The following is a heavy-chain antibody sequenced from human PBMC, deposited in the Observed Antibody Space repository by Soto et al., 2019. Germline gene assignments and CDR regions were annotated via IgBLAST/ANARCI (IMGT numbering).Heavy chain of an antibody. CDR3: ARVRYCSSTSCQGPMDV. V-gene: IGHV3-64*01. Sequence: GGSLRLSCAASGFTFSSYAMHWVRQAPGKGLEYVSAISSNGGSTYYANSVKGRFTISRDNSKNTLYLQMGSLRAEDMAVYYCARVRYCSSTSCQGPMDVWGKGTTVTVSS. CDR2: ISSNGGST. CDR1: GFTFSSYA. J-gene: IGHJ6*04. D-gene: IGHD2-2*01.